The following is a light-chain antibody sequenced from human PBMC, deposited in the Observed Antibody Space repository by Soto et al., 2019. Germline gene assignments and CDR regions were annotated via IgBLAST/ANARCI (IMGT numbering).Light chain of an antibody. CDR2: HVT. J-gene: IGLJ1*01. V-gene: IGLV2-14*03. CDR1: NRDVGVYNY. Sequence: QSVLTQPSSVSGSLGQSITISCTGTNRDVGVYNYVSWYQQHPGKAPKLMIYHVTYRPSGVSNRYSGSKSGNSASLTISGLQADDEADYYCCSLTTSHTYVFGSGTKV. CDR3: CSLTTSHTYV.